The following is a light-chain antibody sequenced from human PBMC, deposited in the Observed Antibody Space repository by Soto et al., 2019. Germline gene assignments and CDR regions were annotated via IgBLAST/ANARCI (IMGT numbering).Light chain of an antibody. CDR1: QSVSSSY. Sequence: EIVLTQSPGILSLSPGERATLSCRASQSVSSSYLAWYQQKPGQAPRLLIHGASSRATGIPDRFSGSGSGTDFTLTISSLEPEDFAVYYCQKYDHSLITFGQGTRLEIK. J-gene: IGKJ5*01. CDR2: GAS. V-gene: IGKV3-20*01. CDR3: QKYDHSLIT.